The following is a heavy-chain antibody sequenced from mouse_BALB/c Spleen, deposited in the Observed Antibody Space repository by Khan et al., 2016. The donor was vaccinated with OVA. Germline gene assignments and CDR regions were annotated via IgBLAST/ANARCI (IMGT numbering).Heavy chain of an antibody. Sequence: VRLQQSGAELVRPGALVKLSCKASGFNIKDYYIHWVKQRPEQGLEWIGGIDPENGNTIYDPKFQGKASITADTSSNTAYLQLSSLTSEDTAVYYCTSDGDSPWFAYWGQGTLVTVSA. CDR3: TSDGDSPWFAY. CDR2: IDPENGNT. V-gene: IGHV14-1*02. D-gene: IGHD2-13*01. J-gene: IGHJ3*01. CDR1: GFNIKDYY.